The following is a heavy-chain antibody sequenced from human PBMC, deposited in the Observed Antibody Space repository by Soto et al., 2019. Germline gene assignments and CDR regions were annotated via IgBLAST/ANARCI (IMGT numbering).Heavy chain of an antibody. CDR3: AGGVLRYFDWLSSDMDV. D-gene: IGHD3-9*01. Sequence: EVQLVESGGGLVQPGGSLRLSCAASGFTVSSNYMSWVRQAPGKGLEWVSVIYRGGSTYYADSVKGRFTISRDNSKNTLYLQMNSLRADDTAVYYCAGGVLRYFDWLSSDMDVWGKGTTVTVSS. V-gene: IGHV3-66*01. CDR1: GFTVSSNY. J-gene: IGHJ6*03. CDR2: IYRGGST.